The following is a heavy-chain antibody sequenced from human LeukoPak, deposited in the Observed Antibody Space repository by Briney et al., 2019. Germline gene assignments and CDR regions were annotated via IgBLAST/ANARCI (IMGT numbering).Heavy chain of an antibody. J-gene: IGHJ4*02. CDR3: AKEGLRLRHTFDY. CDR2: ISYDGSNK. V-gene: IGHV3-30*18. CDR1: GFTFSSYG. D-gene: IGHD5-12*01. Sequence: GGSLRLSCAASGFTFSSYGMHWVRQAPGKGLEWVAVISYDGSNKYYADSVKGRFTISRDNSKNTLYLQMNSLRAEDTAVYYCAKEGLRLRHTFDYWGQGTLVTVSS.